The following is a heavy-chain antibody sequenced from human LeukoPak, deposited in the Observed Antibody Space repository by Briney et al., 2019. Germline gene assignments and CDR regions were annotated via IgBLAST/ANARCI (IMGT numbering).Heavy chain of an antibody. CDR2: IYSGGTI. CDR3: TKADDGFAY. Sequence: PGGSLRLSCAASGFTVINETMSWVRQVPGKGLEWVSLIYSGGTIYYADSVKGRFTIHRDSSKHTLYLQMNTLRADDTAVYYCTKADDGFAYWGQGTLVTVSS. D-gene: IGHD4-17*01. CDR1: GFTVINET. V-gene: IGHV3-53*01. J-gene: IGHJ4*02.